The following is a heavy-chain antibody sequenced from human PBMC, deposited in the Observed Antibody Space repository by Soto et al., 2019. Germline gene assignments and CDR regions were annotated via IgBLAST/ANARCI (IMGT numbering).Heavy chain of an antibody. J-gene: IGHJ6*02. CDR1: GFTFSSYA. V-gene: IGHV3-23*01. CDR2: ISGSGGST. D-gene: IGHD6-19*01. CDR3: AKAIVAVAHTYGMDV. Sequence: GGSLRLSCAASGFTFSSYAMSWVRQAPGKGLEWVSAISGSGGSTYYADSVKGRFTISRDNSKNTLYLQMNSLRTEDTAVYYCAKAIVAVAHTYGMDVWGQGTTVTVSS.